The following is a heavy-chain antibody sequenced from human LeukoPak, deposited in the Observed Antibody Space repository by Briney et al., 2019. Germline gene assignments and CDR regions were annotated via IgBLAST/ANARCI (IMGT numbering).Heavy chain of an antibody. CDR2: ISYDGSNK. V-gene: IGHV3-30*04. J-gene: IGHJ6*04. D-gene: IGHD6-19*01. CDR3: ARGRLALYYYYGMDV. Sequence: GRSLRLSCAASGFTFSSYAMHWVRQAPGKGLEWVAVISYDGSNKYYADSVKGRFTISRDNSENTLYLQMNSLRAEDTAVYYCARGRLALYYYYGMDVWGKGTTVTVSS. CDR1: GFTFSSYA.